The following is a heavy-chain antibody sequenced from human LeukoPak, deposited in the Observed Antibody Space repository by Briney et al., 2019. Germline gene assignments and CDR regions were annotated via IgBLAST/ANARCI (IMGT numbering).Heavy chain of an antibody. D-gene: IGHD5-12*01. Sequence: GGSLRLSCTASGFTFSSYAMHWVRQAPGKGLEWVAVISYDGSNKYYADSVKGRFTISRDNSKNTLYLQMNSLRAEDTAVYYCARDDSDSGYDKGDYWGQGTLVTVSS. CDR3: ARDDSDSGYDKGDY. J-gene: IGHJ4*02. CDR2: ISYDGSNK. V-gene: IGHV3-30*04. CDR1: GFTFSSYA.